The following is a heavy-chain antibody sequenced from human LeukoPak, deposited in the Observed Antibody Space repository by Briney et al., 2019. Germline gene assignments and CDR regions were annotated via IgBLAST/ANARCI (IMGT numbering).Heavy chain of an antibody. D-gene: IGHD4-17*01. J-gene: IGHJ3*02. V-gene: IGHV3-30*04. Sequence: GGSLRLSCAASGFTFSSYAMHWVRQAPGKGLEWVAVISYDGSNKYYADSVKGRFTISRDNSKNTLYLQMNSLRAEDTAVYYCAKAPRYYGDYHDAFDIWGQGTMVTVSS. CDR2: ISYDGSNK. CDR1: GFTFSSYA. CDR3: AKAPRYYGDYHDAFDI.